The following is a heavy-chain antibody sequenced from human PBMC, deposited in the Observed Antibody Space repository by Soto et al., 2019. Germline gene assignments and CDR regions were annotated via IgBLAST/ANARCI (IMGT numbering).Heavy chain of an antibody. CDR3: ARCLYYDFWSGYYSSGMDV. D-gene: IGHD3-3*01. CDR2: INHSGST. Sequence: SETLSLTCAVYGGSFSGYYWSWIRQPPGKGLEWIGEINHSGSTNYNPSLKGRVTISVDTSKNQFSLKLSSVTAADTAVYYCARCLYYDFWSGYYSSGMDVWGQGTTVTVSS. J-gene: IGHJ6*02. V-gene: IGHV4-34*01. CDR1: GGSFSGYY.